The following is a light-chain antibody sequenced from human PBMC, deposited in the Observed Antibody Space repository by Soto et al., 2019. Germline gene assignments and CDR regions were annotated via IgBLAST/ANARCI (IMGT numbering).Light chain of an antibody. Sequence: EIELTQSPGTLSLSLGERATLSCRASQSVSSSYLAWYQQKPGQAPRLLIYGASSRATGIPDRFSGSGAGTDFTLTISRLEPEDFAVYYCQKYCSSPGTFGQGTKVEIK. CDR1: QSVSSSY. CDR2: GAS. V-gene: IGKV3-20*01. J-gene: IGKJ1*01. CDR3: QKYCSSPGT.